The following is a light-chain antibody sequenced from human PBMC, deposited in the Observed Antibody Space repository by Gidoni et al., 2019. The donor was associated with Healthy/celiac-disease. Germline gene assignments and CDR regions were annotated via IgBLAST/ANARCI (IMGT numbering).Light chain of an antibody. Sequence: QSALTQPASVSGSPGQSLTISCTGTSSDVGSDNLVSWYQQHQGKAPKLMIDEVSKRPSGVSNRFSGSKSGNTASVTISGLQAEDEADYYCCSYAGSSTYVFGTGTKVTVL. CDR2: EVS. J-gene: IGLJ1*01. CDR1: SSDVGSDNL. CDR3: CSYAGSSTYV. V-gene: IGLV2-23*02.